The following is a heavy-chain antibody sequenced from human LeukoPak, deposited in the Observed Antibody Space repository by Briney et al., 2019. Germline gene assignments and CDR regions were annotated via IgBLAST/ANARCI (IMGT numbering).Heavy chain of an antibody. J-gene: IGHJ3*01. Sequence: RGSLRLSCVASGFSFSISWMSWVRQAPRKGPEWVANIKEDGSEKSYVDSVRGRFTISRDNAKNSLYLEMDSLRVGDTAVYYCARGGVSRAAFDAWGQGTMVTVSS. CDR2: IKEDGSEK. CDR3: ARGGVSRAAFDA. V-gene: IGHV3-7*05. CDR1: GFSFSISW.